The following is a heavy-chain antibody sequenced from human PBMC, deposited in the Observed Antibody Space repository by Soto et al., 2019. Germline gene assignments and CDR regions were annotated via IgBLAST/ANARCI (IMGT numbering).Heavy chain of an antibody. V-gene: IGHV1-69*01. CDR3: ARHRDDYGSGNYYNRIDF. D-gene: IGHD3-10*01. Sequence: QVQLVQSGAEVKKPGSSVKVSYKASGGIFSTYAISWLRQAPGQGLEWMGGIIPIFGTPNYAQRFQGRVTITADESTSTAYMELSRLRSEDTAVYYCARHRDDYGSGNYYNRIDFWGQGTLVTVSS. CDR1: GGIFSTYA. CDR2: IIPIFGTP. J-gene: IGHJ4*02.